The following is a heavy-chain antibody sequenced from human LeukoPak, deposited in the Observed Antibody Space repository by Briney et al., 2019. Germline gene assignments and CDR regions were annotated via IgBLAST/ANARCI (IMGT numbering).Heavy chain of an antibody. Sequence: SETPSLTCTVSGGSISSYYWSWIRQPPGKGLEWIGYIYYSGSTNYNPSLKSRVTISVDTSKNQFSLKLSSVTAADTAVYYCARNDYDSSGYYSDYWGQGTLVTVSS. CDR3: ARNDYDSSGYYSDY. D-gene: IGHD3-22*01. J-gene: IGHJ4*02. CDR2: IYYSGST. V-gene: IGHV4-59*08. CDR1: GGSISSYY.